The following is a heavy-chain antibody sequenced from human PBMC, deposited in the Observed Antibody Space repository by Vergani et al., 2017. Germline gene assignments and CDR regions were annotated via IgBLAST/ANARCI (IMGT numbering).Heavy chain of an antibody. J-gene: IGHJ6*02. D-gene: IGHD1-14*01. Sequence: EVQLVQSGAEVKKPGESLKISCKGSGYSFTSYWIGWVRQMPGKGLEWMGIIYPGDSDTRYSPSFQGQVTISADKSISTAYLQWSSLKASDTAMYYCARHITLTKENYGMDVWGQGTTVTVSS. V-gene: IGHV5-51*01. CDR2: IYPGDSDT. CDR3: ARHITLTKENYGMDV. CDR1: GYSFTSYW.